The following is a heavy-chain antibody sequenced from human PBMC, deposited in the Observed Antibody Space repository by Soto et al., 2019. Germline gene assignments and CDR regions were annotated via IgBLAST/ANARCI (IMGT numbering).Heavy chain of an antibody. CDR1: GFTFSRYS. Sequence: EVQLVESGGGLVQPGGSLRLYCAASGFTFSRYSMNWVRQAQGKGLEWVSYISSGSSPIYYADSVRGRFSISRDNAKNSLYLQMNSLRDEDPAVYYCARDQLGGWYLDYWGQGTLVTVSS. D-gene: IGHD1-26*01. J-gene: IGHJ4*02. CDR2: ISSGSSPI. V-gene: IGHV3-48*02. CDR3: ARDQLGGWYLDY.